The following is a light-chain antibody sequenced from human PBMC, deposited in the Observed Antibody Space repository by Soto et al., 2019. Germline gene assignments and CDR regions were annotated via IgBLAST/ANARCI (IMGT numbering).Light chain of an antibody. V-gene: IGLV2-11*01. CDR1: SSEVGGYNY. J-gene: IGLJ2*01. CDR3: CSYAGSYTGV. Sequence: QSVLTQPRSVSGSPGQSVTISYTGTSSEVGGYNYVSWYQQHPGKAPKLMIYDVSKRPSGVPDRFSGSKSGNTASLTISGLQAEDEADYYCCSYAGSYTGVFGGGTQLTVL. CDR2: DVS.